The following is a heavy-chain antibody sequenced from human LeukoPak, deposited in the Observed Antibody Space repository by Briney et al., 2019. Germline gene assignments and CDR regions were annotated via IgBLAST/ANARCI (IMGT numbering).Heavy chain of an antibody. J-gene: IGHJ6*03. CDR3: AGDLIYYYYYMDV. CDR2: IYSGGST. CDR1: GFTVSSNY. Sequence: GGSLRLSCAASGFTVSSNYMSWVRQAPGKGLEWVSVIYSGGSTYYADSVKGRFTISRDNSKNTLYLQMNSLRAEDTAVYYCAGDLIYYYYYMDVWGKGTTVTVSS. D-gene: IGHD2-8*01. V-gene: IGHV3-66*02.